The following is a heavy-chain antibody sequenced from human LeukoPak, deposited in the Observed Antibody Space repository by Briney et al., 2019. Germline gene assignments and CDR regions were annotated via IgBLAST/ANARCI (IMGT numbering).Heavy chain of an antibody. CDR3: ARHREPSIAAAGPGFDY. J-gene: IGHJ4*02. CDR2: IYYSGST. V-gene: IGHV4-59*08. D-gene: IGHD6-13*01. CDR1: GGSISSYY. Sequence: SETLSLTCTVSGGSISSYYWSWIRQPPGKELEWIGYIYYSGSTNYNPSLKSRVTISVDTSKNQFSLKLSSVTAADTAVYYCARHREPSIAAAGPGFDYWGQGTLVTVSS.